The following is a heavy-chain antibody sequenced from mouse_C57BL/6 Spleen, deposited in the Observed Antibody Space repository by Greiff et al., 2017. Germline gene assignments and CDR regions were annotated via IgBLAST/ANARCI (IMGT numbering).Heavy chain of an antibody. Sequence: DVMLVESGGGLVQPGGSMKLSCVASGFTFSNYWMNWVRQSPEKGLEWVAQIRLKSDNYATHYAVSVKGRFTISRDDSKSSVYLQKNNLRAEDTGMYYCTDGSSYLWYFDYWGQGTTLTVSS. CDR2: IRLKSDNYAT. V-gene: IGHV6-3*01. CDR3: TDGSSYLWYFDY. J-gene: IGHJ2*01. D-gene: IGHD1-1*01. CDR1: GFTFSNYW.